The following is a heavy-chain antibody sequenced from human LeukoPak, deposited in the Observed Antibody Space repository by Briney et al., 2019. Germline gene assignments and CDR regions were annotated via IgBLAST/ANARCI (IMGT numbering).Heavy chain of an antibody. CDR3: ARDLQYDYVWGPYDY. V-gene: IGHV3-30-3*01. J-gene: IGHJ4*02. CDR2: ISYDGSNK. D-gene: IGHD3-16*01. CDR1: GFTFSSYA. Sequence: PGGSLRLSCAASGFTFSSYAMHWVRQAPGKGLEWVAVISYDGSNKYYADSVKGRFTISRDNSKNTLYLQMNSLRAEDKAVYYCARDLQYDYVWGPYDYWGQGTLVTVSS.